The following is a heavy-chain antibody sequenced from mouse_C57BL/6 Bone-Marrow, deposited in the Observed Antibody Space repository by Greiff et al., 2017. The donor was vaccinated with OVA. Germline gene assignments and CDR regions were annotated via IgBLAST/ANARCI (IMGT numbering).Heavy chain of an antibody. J-gene: IGHJ1*03. CDR1: GFTFSDFY. Sequence: EVMLVESGGGLVQSGRSLRLSCATSGFTFSDFYMEWVRQAPGKGLEWIAASRNKANDYTTEYSVSVKGRFIVSRDTSHSILYLQMNALRSEDTAVYYCARSALDWDFDGWGTGTTVTVSS. V-gene: IGHV7-1*01. CDR3: ARSALDWDFDG. CDR2: SRNKANDYTT.